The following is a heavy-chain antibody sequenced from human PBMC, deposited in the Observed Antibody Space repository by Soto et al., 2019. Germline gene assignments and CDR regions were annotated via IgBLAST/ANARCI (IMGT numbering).Heavy chain of an antibody. D-gene: IGHD3-3*01. V-gene: IGHV3-53*01. CDR2: IYSGGST. J-gene: IGHJ4*02. CDR1: GFTVSSNY. Sequence: GGSLRLSCAASGFTVSSNYMSWVRQAPGKGLEWVSVIYSGGSTYYADSVKGRLTISRDNSKNTLYLQMNSLRAEDRAVYYCARVACWYYDFWSGSGSFDYWGQGTLVTVSS. CDR3: ARVACWYYDFWSGSGSFDY.